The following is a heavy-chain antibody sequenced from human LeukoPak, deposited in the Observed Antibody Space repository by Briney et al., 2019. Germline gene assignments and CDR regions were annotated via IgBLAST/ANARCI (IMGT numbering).Heavy chain of an antibody. CDR2: IYYSGST. D-gene: IGHD3-9*01. CDR1: GGSISSYY. J-gene: IGHJ3*02. Sequence: PSETLSLTCTVSGGSISSYYWSWIRQPPGKGLEWIGYIYYSGSTNYNPSLKSRVTISVDTSKNQFSLKLSSVTAADTAVYYCARACRLRYFDWARDAFDIWGQGTMVTVSS. CDR3: ARACRLRYFDWARDAFDI. V-gene: IGHV4-59*01.